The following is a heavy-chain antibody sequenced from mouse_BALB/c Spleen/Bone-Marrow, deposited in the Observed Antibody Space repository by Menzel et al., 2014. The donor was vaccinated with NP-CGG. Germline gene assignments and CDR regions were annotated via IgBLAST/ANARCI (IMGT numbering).Heavy chain of an antibody. CDR3: TRGRTWDFDY. V-gene: IGHV1S81*02. J-gene: IGHJ2*01. CDR2: INPSNGGT. CDR1: GYTFTSYY. D-gene: IGHD4-1*01. Sequence: VQLQQSGAELVKPGASVKLSCKASGYTFTSYYMYWVKLRPGQGPEWIGEINPSNGGTNFDEKFKSRATLTVDKSSSTAYMQLSSLTSEDSAVYYCTRGRTWDFDYWGQGTTLTVSS.